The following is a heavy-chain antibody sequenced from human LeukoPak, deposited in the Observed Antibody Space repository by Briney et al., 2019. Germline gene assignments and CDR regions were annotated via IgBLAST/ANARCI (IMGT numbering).Heavy chain of an antibody. CDR3: ASMYSSGWYYFDY. CDR1: GGSISSYY. V-gene: IGHV4-59*01. Sequence: SETLSLTCTVSGGSISSYYWSWIRQPPGKGLEWIGYIYYSGSTNYNPSLKSRVTISVDTSKNQFSLKLSSVTAADTAVYYCASMYSSGWYYFDYWGQGTLVTVSS. J-gene: IGHJ4*02. CDR2: IYYSGST. D-gene: IGHD6-19*01.